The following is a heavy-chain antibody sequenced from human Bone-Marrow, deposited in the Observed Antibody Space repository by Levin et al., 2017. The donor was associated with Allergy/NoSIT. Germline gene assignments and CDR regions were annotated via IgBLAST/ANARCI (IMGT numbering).Heavy chain of an antibody. V-gene: IGHV1-69*01. CDR3: ARGVYYYYYMDV. CDR2: IIPILGTT. CDR1: GDTFNTYV. Sequence: KISCKASGDTFNTYVYSWVRQAPGHGLEWVGGIIPILGTTYYAQKFQGRVTITADESTSTAYMELSSLRSEDTAVYYCARGVYYYYYMDVWGKGTTVAVSS. J-gene: IGHJ6*03.